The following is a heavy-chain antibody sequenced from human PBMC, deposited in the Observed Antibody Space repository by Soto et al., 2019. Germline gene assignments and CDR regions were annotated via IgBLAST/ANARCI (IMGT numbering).Heavy chain of an antibody. V-gene: IGHV2-70*01. CDR3: ARTRGRNYYYYGMDV. D-gene: IGHD5-12*01. CDR2: IDWDDDK. J-gene: IGHJ6*02. Sequence: GSGPTLVNPTQTLTLTCTFSGFSLSTSGMCVSWIRQPPGKALEWLALIDWDDDKYYSTSLKTRLTISKDTSKNQVVLTMTNMDPVDTATYYCARTRGRNYYYYGMDVWGQGTTVTVSS. CDR1: GFSLSTSGMC.